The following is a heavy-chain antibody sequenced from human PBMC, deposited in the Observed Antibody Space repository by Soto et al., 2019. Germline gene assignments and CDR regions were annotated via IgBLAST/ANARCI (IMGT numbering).Heavy chain of an antibody. Sequence: EVQLVESGGGLVQPGRSLRLSCAASGFTFSSYWMHWVRQAPGKGLVWVSRINSDGSSTSYADSVKGRFTISRDNAKNTLYLQMNSLRAEDTAVYYCARDSSWLHLQPFDYWGQGTLVTVSS. CDR2: INSDGSST. V-gene: IGHV3-74*01. J-gene: IGHJ4*02. CDR1: GFTFSSYW. D-gene: IGHD5-12*01. CDR3: ARDSSWLHLQPFDY.